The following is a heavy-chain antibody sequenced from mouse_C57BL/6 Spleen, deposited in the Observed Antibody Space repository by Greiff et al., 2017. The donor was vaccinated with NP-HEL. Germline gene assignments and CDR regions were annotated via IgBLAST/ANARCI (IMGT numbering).Heavy chain of an antibody. D-gene: IGHD4-1*01. V-gene: IGHV5-17*01. Sequence: EVQVVESGGGLVKPGGSLKLSCAASGFTFSDYGMHWVRQAPEKGLEWVAYISSGSSTIYYADTLKGRFTISRDNAKNTLFLQMTSLRSEDSAMYYCARPGNWGFAYWGQGTLVTVSA. J-gene: IGHJ3*01. CDR1: GFTFSDYG. CDR2: ISSGSSTI. CDR3: ARPGNWGFAY.